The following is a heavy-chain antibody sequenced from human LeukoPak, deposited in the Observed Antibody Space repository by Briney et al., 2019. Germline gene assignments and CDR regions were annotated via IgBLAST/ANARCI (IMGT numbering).Heavy chain of an antibody. J-gene: IGHJ6*02. CDR2: IIPILGIA. Sequence: GASVKVSCKASGGTFSSYTISWVRQAPGQGLEWMGRIIPILGIANYAQKFQGRVTITADKSTSTAYMELSSLRSEDTAVYYCARDAGFRSPQHYYYGMDVWGQGTTVTVSS. CDR1: GGTFSSYT. V-gene: IGHV1-69*04. CDR3: ARDAGFRSPQHYYYGMDV.